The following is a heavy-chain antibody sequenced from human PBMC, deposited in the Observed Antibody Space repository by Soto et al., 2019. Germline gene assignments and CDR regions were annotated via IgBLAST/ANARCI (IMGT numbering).Heavy chain of an antibody. CDR1: GYTFDTYG. J-gene: IGHJ4*02. Sequence: QVQLVQSGAEVKKPGASVKVSCKASGYTFDTYGVSWVRQAPGQGLEWMGWISVYNGKTNYAQNFQGRVTMTTDTSTSTAYMELRSLRSDDTAVYYCARGLPGHFGSGSLLGLDQWGQGTVVTVSS. V-gene: IGHV1-18*01. CDR2: ISVYNGKT. D-gene: IGHD3-10*01. CDR3: ARGLPGHFGSGSLLGLDQ.